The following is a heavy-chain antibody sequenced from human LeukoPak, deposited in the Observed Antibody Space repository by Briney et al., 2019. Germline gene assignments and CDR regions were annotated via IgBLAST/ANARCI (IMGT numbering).Heavy chain of an antibody. CDR1: GFTFDDYA. J-gene: IGHJ4*02. V-gene: IGHV3-9*01. D-gene: IGHD2-15*01. Sequence: GGSLRLSCAASGFTFDDYAMTWVRQAPGKGLEWVSGISWNSGSIGYADSVKGRFTISRDNAKNSLYLQMNGLRAEDTALYYCAKDRYASATAFDYWGQGTLVTVSS. CDR2: ISWNSGSI. CDR3: AKDRYASATAFDY.